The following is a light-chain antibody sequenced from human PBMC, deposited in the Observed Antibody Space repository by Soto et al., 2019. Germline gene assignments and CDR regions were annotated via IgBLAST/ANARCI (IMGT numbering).Light chain of an antibody. CDR1: SSDVGGYNY. V-gene: IGLV2-14*01. Sequence: QSVLTQPASVSGSPGQSITISCTGTSSDVGGYNYVSWYQQHADKAPKLLIHEVSNRPSGVSNRFSGSKSGNTASLTISGLQAEDEADYYCTSYTSISTYVFGTGTKVTAL. CDR2: EVS. J-gene: IGLJ1*01. CDR3: TSYTSISTYV.